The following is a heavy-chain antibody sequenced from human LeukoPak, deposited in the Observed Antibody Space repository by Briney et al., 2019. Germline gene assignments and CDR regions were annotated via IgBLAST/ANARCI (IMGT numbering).Heavy chain of an antibody. J-gene: IGHJ4*02. V-gene: IGHV3-23*01. CDR1: GFTFSSYA. D-gene: IGHD5-24*01. Sequence: QSGGSLRLSCAASGFTFSSYAMSWVRQAPGKGLEWVSAISGSGGSTYYADSVKGRFTISRDNSKNTLYLQMNSLRAEDTAVYYCAKLRAVRWLQPNYFDYWGQGTLVTVSS. CDR2: ISGSGGST. CDR3: AKLRAVRWLQPNYFDY.